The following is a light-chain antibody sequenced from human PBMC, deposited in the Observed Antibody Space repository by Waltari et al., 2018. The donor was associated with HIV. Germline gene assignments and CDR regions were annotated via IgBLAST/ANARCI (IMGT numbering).Light chain of an antibody. CDR2: GNN. V-gene: IGLV1-40*01. CDR3: QSYDSRLRAVV. Sequence: QSVLTQPPSVSGAPGQRVTIPCTGSSPNTGAGYDVHWYQQLPGTAPKRLIYGNNNRPSGVPDRFSGSKSGTSVSLAITGLQAEDEADYFCQSYDSRLRAVVFGGGTKLTVL. CDR1: SPNTGAGYD. J-gene: IGLJ2*01.